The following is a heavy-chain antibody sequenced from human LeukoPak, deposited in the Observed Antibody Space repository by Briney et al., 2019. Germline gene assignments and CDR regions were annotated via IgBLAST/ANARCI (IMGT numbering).Heavy chain of an antibody. V-gene: IGHV1-2*02. J-gene: IGHJ5*02. Sequence: GASVKVSCTASRYSFTHYYMHWVRQAPGQGLEWMGWINPNSGGTNYAPRFQGRVTMTRDTPISTAYMELSRLRSDDTGVYYCARDHDFWSGFYTPMNYFDPWGQGTLVSVSS. CDR1: RYSFTHYY. CDR3: ARDHDFWSGFYTPMNYFDP. D-gene: IGHD3-3*01. CDR2: INPNSGGT.